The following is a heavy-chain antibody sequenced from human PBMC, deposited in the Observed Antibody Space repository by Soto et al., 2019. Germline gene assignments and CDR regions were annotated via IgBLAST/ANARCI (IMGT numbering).Heavy chain of an antibody. V-gene: IGHV1-69*01. CDR3: ARKGYSDGFPSDGMDV. CDR1: GGTFSSYA. J-gene: IGHJ6*02. Sequence: QVQLVQSGAEVKKPGSSVKVSCKASGGTFSSYAISWVRQAPGQGLEWMGGIIPIFGTANYAQKFQGRVTITADESTSTAYTELSSLRSEDTAVYYCARKGYSDGFPSDGMDVWGQGTTVTVSS. CDR2: IIPIFGTA. D-gene: IGHD5-18*01.